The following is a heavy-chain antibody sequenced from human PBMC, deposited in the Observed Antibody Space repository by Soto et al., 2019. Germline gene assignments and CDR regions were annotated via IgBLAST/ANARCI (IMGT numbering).Heavy chain of an antibody. Sequence: GGSLRLFCAASGFTFSSFAMNWVRQAPGKGLEWVSDITGSGTVTYYADSVKGRFTISRDNSKNTLNLQMNSLRAEDTAFYYCARRSGDYSTRYFDYWGQGTLVTVSS. J-gene: IGHJ4*02. CDR3: ARRSGDYSTRYFDY. CDR2: ITGSGTVT. D-gene: IGHD4-17*01. V-gene: IGHV3-23*01. CDR1: GFTFSSFA.